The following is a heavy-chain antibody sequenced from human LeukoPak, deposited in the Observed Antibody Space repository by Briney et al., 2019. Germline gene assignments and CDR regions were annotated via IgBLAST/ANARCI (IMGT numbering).Heavy chain of an antibody. CDR1: GDSISSTRFY. J-gene: IGHJ3*02. D-gene: IGHD2-2*01. Sequence: SVTLSLTCTLSGDSISSTRFYWAWIRQPPGKGLGCIGTSFYRGITYYGTSLKSRVTISVASSKNQFSLKLSSVTVADTAVYFCARSGPAAGRPDAFDIWGQGTMVTVSS. CDR3: ARSGPAAGRPDAFDI. CDR2: SFYRGIT. V-gene: IGHV4-39*07.